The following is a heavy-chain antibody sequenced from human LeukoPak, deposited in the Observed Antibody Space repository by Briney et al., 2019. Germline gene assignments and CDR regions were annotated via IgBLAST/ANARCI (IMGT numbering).Heavy chain of an antibody. CDR3: ARGVAQGYCSGGSCYGGYYYFDY. J-gene: IGHJ4*02. Sequence: GGSLRLSCAAPGFTFSSYRMNWFPHAPGNGLEWPSSISTTSSSIYYSDSVKGRFTISRDNAKNSLYLQMNSLRAEDTAVYYCARGVAQGYCSGGSCYGGYYYFDYWGQGTLVTVSS. CDR1: GFTFSSYR. V-gene: IGHV3-21*01. CDR2: ISTTSSSI. D-gene: IGHD2-15*01.